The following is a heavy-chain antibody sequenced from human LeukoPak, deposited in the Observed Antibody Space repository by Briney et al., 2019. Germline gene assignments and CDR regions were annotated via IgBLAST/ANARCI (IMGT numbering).Heavy chain of an antibody. Sequence: PSETLSLTCTVSGGSISSYYWSWIRQPPGKGLEWIGYIYYSGSTYYNPSLKSRVTMSVDTSKNQFSLSLSSVTAADTAVYYCARHISGAATLDWGQGTLVTVSS. CDR3: ARHISGAATLD. D-gene: IGHD3-3*02. CDR1: GGSISSYY. CDR2: IYYSGST. V-gene: IGHV4-59*08. J-gene: IGHJ4*02.